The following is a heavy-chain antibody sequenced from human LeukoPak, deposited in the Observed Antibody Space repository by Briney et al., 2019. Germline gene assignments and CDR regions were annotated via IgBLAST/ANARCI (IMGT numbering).Heavy chain of an antibody. V-gene: IGHV4-61*08. CDR2: IYYSGST. CDR1: GDSISSGDYY. CDR3: ARMVEMATIVDY. J-gene: IGHJ4*02. Sequence: SETLSLTCTVSGDSISSGDYYWSWIRQPPGKGLEWIGYIYYSGSTNYNPSLKSRVTISVDTSKNQFSLKLSSVTAADTAVYYCARMVEMATIVDYWGQGTLVTVSS. D-gene: IGHD5-24*01.